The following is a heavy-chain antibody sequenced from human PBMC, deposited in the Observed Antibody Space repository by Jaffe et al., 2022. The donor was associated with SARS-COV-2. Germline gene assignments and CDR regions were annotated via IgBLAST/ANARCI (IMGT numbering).Heavy chain of an antibody. CDR1: GGSISSGSYY. Sequence: QVQLQESGPGLVKPSQTLSLTCTVSGGSISSGSYYWSWIRQPAGKGLEWIGRIYTSGSTNYNPSLKSRVTISVDTSKNQFSLKLSSVTAADTAVYYCARGGIQPYYGYYYGMDVWGQGTTVTVSS. D-gene: IGHD5-18*01. CDR3: ARGGIQPYYGYYYGMDV. CDR2: IYTSGST. J-gene: IGHJ6*02. V-gene: IGHV4-61*02.